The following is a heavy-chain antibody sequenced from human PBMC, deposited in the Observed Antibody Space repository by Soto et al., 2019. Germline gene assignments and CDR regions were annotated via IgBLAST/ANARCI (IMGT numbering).Heavy chain of an antibody. D-gene: IGHD2-21*02. Sequence: QVQLQESGPGLVKPSETLSLTCTVSGGSVSSSGYYWSWIRRPPGKGLEWIANIYYSGSTNYNPSLKSRVTISVDTSKNQVSLKMTSVTAVDTAVYYCAGGVVTVTRQEAFDFWGQGTLVTVSS. CDR1: GGSVSSSGYY. CDR2: IYYSGST. V-gene: IGHV4-61*08. J-gene: IGHJ3*01. CDR3: AGGVVTVTRQEAFDF.